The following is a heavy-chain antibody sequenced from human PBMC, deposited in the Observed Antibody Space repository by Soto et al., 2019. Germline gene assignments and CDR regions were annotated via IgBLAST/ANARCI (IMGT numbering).Heavy chain of an antibody. Sequence: SETLSLTCAVYGGSFSGYYWSWIRQPPGKGLEWIGEINHSGSTNYNPSLKSRVTISVDTSKNQFSLKLSSVTAADTAVYYCARGAGTKRVVVPAAMPQGSYYYGMDVWGQGTTVTVSS. CDR1: GGSFSGYY. V-gene: IGHV4-34*01. J-gene: IGHJ6*02. CDR3: ARGAGTKRVVVPAAMPQGSYYYGMDV. D-gene: IGHD2-2*01. CDR2: INHSGST.